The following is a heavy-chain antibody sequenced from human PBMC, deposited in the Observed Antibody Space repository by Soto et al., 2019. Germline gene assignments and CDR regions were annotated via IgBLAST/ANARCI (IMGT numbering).Heavy chain of an antibody. CDR3: ARDHLSPSNLDCSGGSCYSDY. V-gene: IGHV4-34*01. D-gene: IGHD2-15*01. CDR2: INHSGST. J-gene: IGHJ4*02. Sequence: SETLSLTCAVYGGSFSGYYWSWIRQPPGKGLEWIGEINHSGSTNYNPSLKSRVTISVDTSKNQFSLKLSSVTAADTAVYYCARDHLSPSNLDCSGGSCYSDYWGQGTLVTVSS. CDR1: GGSFSGYY.